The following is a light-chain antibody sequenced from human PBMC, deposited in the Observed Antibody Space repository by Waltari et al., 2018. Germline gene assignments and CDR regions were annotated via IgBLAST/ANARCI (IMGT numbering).Light chain of an antibody. CDR3: QHYESLPVT. J-gene: IGKJ1*01. Sequence: EIVLTQSPGTLSLSPGERATLSCRASQSISKYLAWYQQKPGQAPRLLIYHASSRAAGSPDRFSGSGSGTDFSLTISRLGPEDFAVYYCQHYESLPVTFGQGTKVEIK. V-gene: IGKV3-20*01. CDR1: QSISKY. CDR2: HAS.